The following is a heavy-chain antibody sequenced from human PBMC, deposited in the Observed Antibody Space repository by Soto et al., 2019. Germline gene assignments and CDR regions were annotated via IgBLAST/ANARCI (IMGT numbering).Heavy chain of an antibody. J-gene: IGHJ4*02. CDR3: VKRCDAGGCPDY. D-gene: IGHD2-15*01. Sequence: EVQLLESGGGLVQPGGSLRFSCAASGFAFSSYPMSWVRQAPGKGLEWVSGISGSGDGTYYADSVKGRFTISRVNSKNTLYLQMNSLRAEDTAVYYCVKRCDAGGCPDYWGQGTLLTVSS. CDR1: GFAFSSYP. V-gene: IGHV3-23*01. CDR2: ISGSGDGT.